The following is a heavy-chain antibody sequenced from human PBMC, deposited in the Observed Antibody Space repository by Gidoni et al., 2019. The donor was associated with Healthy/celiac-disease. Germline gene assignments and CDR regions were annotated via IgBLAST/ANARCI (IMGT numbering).Heavy chain of an antibody. CDR3: ASYYYDSSGYYLDY. Sequence: QLQLQESGPGLVKPSETLSLTCTVPGGSISSSSYYWGWIRQPPGKGLEWIGSIYYSGSTYYNPSLKSRVTISVDTSKNQFSLKLSSVTAADTAVYYCASYYYDSSGYYLDYWGQGTLVTVSS. D-gene: IGHD3-22*01. CDR2: IYYSGST. J-gene: IGHJ4*02. CDR1: GGSISSSSYY. V-gene: IGHV4-39*01.